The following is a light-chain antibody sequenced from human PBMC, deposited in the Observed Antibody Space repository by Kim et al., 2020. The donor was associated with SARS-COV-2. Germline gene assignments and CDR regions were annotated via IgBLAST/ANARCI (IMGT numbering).Light chain of an antibody. V-gene: IGLV3-1*01. CDR1: KLGDKY. J-gene: IGLJ2*01. CDR2: QDS. CDR3: QAWDSSVV. Sequence: VSVSPGQTTSITYSGDKLGDKYACWYQQKPGLSPVLVIYQDSKRPSGIPERFSGSNSGNTATLTISGTQAMDEADYYCQAWDSSVVFGGGTQLTVL.